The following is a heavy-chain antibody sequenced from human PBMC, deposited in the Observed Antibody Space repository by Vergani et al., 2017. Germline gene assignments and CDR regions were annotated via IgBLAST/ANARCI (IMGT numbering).Heavy chain of an antibody. Sequence: QVQLQQWGAGLLKPSETLSLTCAVYGGSFSGYYWSWIRQPPGKGLEWIGEINHSGSTNYNPSLKSRVTISVDTSKNQFSLKLSSVTAADTAVYYCARYAPFVPAASFDYWGQGTLVTVSS. V-gene: IGHV4-34*01. CDR3: ARYAPFVPAASFDY. CDR2: INHSGST. J-gene: IGHJ4*02. D-gene: IGHD2-2*01. CDR1: GGSFSGYY.